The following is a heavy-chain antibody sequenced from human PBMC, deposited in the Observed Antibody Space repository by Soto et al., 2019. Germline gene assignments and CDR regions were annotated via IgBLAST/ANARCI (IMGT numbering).Heavy chain of an antibody. J-gene: IGHJ5*02. CDR2: ISVYNGNT. CDR1: GYTFTSYG. Sequence: QVQLVQSGGEVKKPGASVKVSCKAAGYTFTSYGISWVRQAPGQGLEWMGWISVYNGNTNYAQNLKGRVTMTTDTSTSTAYMELRSLNSDVTAVYYCARAGYCSGGSCLNWFDPWGQGTLVTVSS. D-gene: IGHD2-15*01. CDR3: ARAGYCSGGSCLNWFDP. V-gene: IGHV1-18*01.